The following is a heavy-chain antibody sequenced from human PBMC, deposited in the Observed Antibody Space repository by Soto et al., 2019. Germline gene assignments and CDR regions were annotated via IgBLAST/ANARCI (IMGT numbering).Heavy chain of an antibody. D-gene: IGHD3-22*01. CDR3: ARDPYYDSSGYLPPYRLAV. J-gene: IGHJ6*02. V-gene: IGHV3-23*01. CDR1: GFTFSHYG. Sequence: GGSLRLSCAASGFTFSHYGMHWVRQAPGKGLEWVSAISGSGGSTYYADSVKGRFTISRHNSKNTLYLQMNSLRAEDTAVYYCARDPYYDSSGYLPPYRLAVWGQGTTVTVSS. CDR2: ISGSGGST.